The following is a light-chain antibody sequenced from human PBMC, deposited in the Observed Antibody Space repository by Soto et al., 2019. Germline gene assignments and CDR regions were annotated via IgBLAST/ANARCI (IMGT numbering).Light chain of an antibody. Sequence: EIVLTQSPATLSLSPGERATLSCRASQSIGTYLAWYRQKPGQAPRLLIYDASYKATGIPARFSGSGSGTDFTLTISSLEPEDFAFYYCHQRNDWPWTFGQGTQVEIK. J-gene: IGKJ1*01. CDR3: HQRNDWPWT. CDR1: QSIGTY. CDR2: DAS. V-gene: IGKV3-11*01.